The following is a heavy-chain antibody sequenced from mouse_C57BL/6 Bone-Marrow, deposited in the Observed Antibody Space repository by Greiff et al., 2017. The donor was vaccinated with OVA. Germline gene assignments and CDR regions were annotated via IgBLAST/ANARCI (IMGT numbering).Heavy chain of an antibody. V-gene: IGHV14-4*01. J-gene: IGHJ2*01. CDR1: GFNIKDDY. CDR2: IDPENGDT. CDR3: TTMITIDY. D-gene: IGHD2-4*01. Sequence: EVKLMESGAELVRPGASVKLSCTASGFNIKDDYMHWVKQRPEQGLEWIGWIDPENGDTEYASKFQGKATITADTSSNTAYLQLSSLTSEDTAVYYCTTMITIDYWGQGTTLTVSS.